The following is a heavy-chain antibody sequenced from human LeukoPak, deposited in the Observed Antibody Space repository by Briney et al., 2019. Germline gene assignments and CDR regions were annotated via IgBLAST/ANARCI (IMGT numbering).Heavy chain of an antibody. CDR2: INAGNGNT. J-gene: IGHJ4*02. Sequence: GASVKVSCKASGYTFTSYAMHWVRQAPGQRLEWMGWINAGNGNTKYSQEFQGRVTITRDTSASTAYMELSSLRSEDMAVYYCASPGSGSYLFDYWGQGTLVTVSS. CDR1: GYTFTSYA. D-gene: IGHD3-10*01. CDR3: ASPGSGSYLFDY. V-gene: IGHV1-3*03.